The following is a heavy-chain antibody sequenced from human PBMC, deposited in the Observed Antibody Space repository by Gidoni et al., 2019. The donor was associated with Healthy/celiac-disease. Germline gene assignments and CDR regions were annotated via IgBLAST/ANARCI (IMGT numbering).Heavy chain of an antibody. Sequence: QVQLQQWGAGLSKPSETLSLTCAVYGGSFSGDYWSWIRQPPGKGLEWIGEINHSGSTNYNPSLRSRVTISVDTSKNQFSLKLSSVTAADTAVYYCARVNVVAALDYWGQGTLVTVSS. D-gene: IGHD2-15*01. J-gene: IGHJ4*02. V-gene: IGHV4-34*01. CDR1: GGSFSGDY. CDR2: INHSGST. CDR3: ARVNVVAALDY.